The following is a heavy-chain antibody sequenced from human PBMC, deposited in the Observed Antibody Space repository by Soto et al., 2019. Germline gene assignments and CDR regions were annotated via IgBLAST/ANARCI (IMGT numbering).Heavy chain of an antibody. D-gene: IGHD1-26*01. J-gene: IGHJ5*02. Sequence: GESLKISCKGSGYSFTSYWIGWVRQMPGKGLEWMGIIYPGDSDTRYSPSFQGQVTVSADKSISTAYLQWSSLKASDTAMYYCARQGVGATTLRWFDPWGQGTLVTVSS. CDR2: IYPGDSDT. V-gene: IGHV5-51*01. CDR3: ARQGVGATTLRWFDP. CDR1: GYSFTSYW.